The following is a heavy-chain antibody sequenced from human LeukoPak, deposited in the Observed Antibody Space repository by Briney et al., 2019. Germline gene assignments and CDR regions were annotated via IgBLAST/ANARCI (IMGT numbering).Heavy chain of an antibody. V-gene: IGHV7-4-1*02. CDR3: ARSPYCSSTSCYQNVGAFDI. CDR1: GYTFIGYS. D-gene: IGHD2-2*01. CDR2: ISTNTGNP. Sequence: ASVKVSCKTSGYTFIGYSINWLRQAPGQGLEWMGWISTNTGNPTYAQGFTGRFVFSLDTSVSTAYLQISSLKAEDTAVYYCARSPYCSSTSCYQNVGAFDIWGQGTMVTVSS. J-gene: IGHJ3*02.